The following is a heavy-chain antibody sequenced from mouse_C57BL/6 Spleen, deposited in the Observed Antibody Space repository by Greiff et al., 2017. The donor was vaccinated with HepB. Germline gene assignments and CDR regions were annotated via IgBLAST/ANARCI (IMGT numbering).Heavy chain of an antibody. CDR2: FYPGSGSI. J-gene: IGHJ4*01. Sequence: VKLQQSGAELVKPGASVKLSCKASGYTFTEYTIHWVKQRSGQGLEWIGWFYPGSGSIKYNEKFKDKATLTADKSSSTVYMELSRLTSEDSAVYVCARHEGNYGSSYYAMDYWGQGTSVTVSS. D-gene: IGHD1-1*01. CDR1: GYTFTEYT. V-gene: IGHV1-62-2*01. CDR3: ARHEGNYGSSYYAMDY.